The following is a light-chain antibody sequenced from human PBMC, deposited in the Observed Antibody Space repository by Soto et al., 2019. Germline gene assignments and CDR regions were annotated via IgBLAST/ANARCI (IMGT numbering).Light chain of an antibody. V-gene: IGKV3-20*01. J-gene: IGKJ5*01. CDR3: HQYGSSPAT. CDR2: GAS. CDR1: QSVSSN. Sequence: EIVMTQSPATLSVSPGERATLSCRASQSVSSNLAWYQQKPGQAPRLLIYGASTRATGIPDRFSGSGSGTDFTLTISRLEPEDFAVYYCHQYGSSPATFGQGTRLEIK.